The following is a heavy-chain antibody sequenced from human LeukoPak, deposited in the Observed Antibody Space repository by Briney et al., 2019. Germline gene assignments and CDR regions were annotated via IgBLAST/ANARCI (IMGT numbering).Heavy chain of an antibody. J-gene: IGHJ4*02. CDR3: ARAGDYYGSGSYEYYFDY. Sequence: ASVKVSCKASGYTFTSYYMHWVRQAPGQGLEWMGIINPSGGSTSYAQKFQGRVTMTRDTSTSTVYMELSSLRSEDTAVYYCARAGDYYGSGSYEYYFDYWGQGTLVTVSS. CDR2: INPSGGST. D-gene: IGHD3-10*01. CDR1: GYTFTSYY. V-gene: IGHV1-46*01.